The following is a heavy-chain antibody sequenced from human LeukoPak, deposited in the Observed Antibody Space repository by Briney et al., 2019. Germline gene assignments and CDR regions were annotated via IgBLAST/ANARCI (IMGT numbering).Heavy chain of an antibody. D-gene: IGHD6-13*01. CDR2: INHSGST. V-gene: IGHV4-34*01. Sequence: PSETLSLTCAVYGGSFSGYYWSWIRQPPGKGLEWIGEINHSGSTNYNPSLKSRVTILVDTSKNQFSLKLSSVTAADTAVYYCASSIKAAVLDYWGQGTLVTVSS. CDR1: GGSFSGYY. J-gene: IGHJ4*02. CDR3: ASSIKAAVLDY.